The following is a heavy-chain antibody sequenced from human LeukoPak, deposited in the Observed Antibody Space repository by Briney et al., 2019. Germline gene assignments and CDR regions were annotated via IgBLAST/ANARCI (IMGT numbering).Heavy chain of an antibody. J-gene: IGHJ4*02. CDR3: ARGITIFGVAGSAPPDY. CDR1: GYTFTGYY. D-gene: IGHD3-3*01. Sequence: ASVKVSCKASGYTFTGYYMHWVRQAPGQGLEWMGWINPNSGGTNYAQKFQGRVTMTRDTSISTAYMELSRLRSDDTAVYYCARGITIFGVAGSAPPDYWGQGTLATVSS. CDR2: INPNSGGT. V-gene: IGHV1-2*02.